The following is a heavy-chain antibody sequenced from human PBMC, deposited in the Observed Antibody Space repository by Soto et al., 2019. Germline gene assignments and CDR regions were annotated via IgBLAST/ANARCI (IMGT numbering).Heavy chain of an antibody. J-gene: IGHJ2*01. V-gene: IGHV3-23*01. D-gene: IGHD4-17*01. Sequence: EVQLLESGGGLVQPGGSLRLSCAASGFTFSSYAMSWVRQAPGKGLEWVSAISGSGDSTYYADSVKGRFTISRDNSKSTSSLQMNSLRAEETAVYYCAKRTVGWYFDLWGRGTLVTVSS. CDR1: GFTFSSYA. CDR3: AKRTVGWYFDL. CDR2: ISGSGDST.